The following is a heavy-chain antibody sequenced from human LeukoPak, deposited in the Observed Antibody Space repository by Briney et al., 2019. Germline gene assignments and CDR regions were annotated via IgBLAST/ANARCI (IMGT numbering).Heavy chain of an antibody. J-gene: IGHJ3*02. CDR2: IIPIFGTA. Sequence: ASVKVSCKASGGTFSSYAISWVRQAPGQGLEWMGGIIPIFGTANYAQKFQGRVTITADKSTSTAYMELSSLRSEDTAVYYCARGWAAGRSSAFDIWGQGTMVTVSS. V-gene: IGHV1-69*06. D-gene: IGHD6-13*01. CDR1: GGTFSSYA. CDR3: ARGWAAGRSSAFDI.